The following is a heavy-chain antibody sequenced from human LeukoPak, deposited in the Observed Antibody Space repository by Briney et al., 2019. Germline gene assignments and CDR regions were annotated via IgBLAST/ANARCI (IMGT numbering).Heavy chain of an antibody. CDR3: AKDRSRINDVCHGDFDY. V-gene: IGHV3-30*02. CDR2: IQYDGSIK. J-gene: IGHJ4*02. CDR1: GFTVSSNY. Sequence: PGGSLRLSCAASGFTVSSNYMSCVRQAPGKGLEWLAFIQYDGSIKLYADSVKGRFTISRDNSKNTVYLQMNSLRAEDTAVYYCAKDRSRINDVCHGDFDYWGQGTLVTVSS. D-gene: IGHD2-8*01.